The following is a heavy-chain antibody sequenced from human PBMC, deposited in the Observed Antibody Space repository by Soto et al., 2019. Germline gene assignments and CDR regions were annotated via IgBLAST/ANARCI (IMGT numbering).Heavy chain of an antibody. J-gene: IGHJ6*02. CDR1: GYSFNSFY. V-gene: IGHV1-46*02. Sequence: QVHLVQSGAEVKKPGASMKVSCKASGYSFNSFYVHWVRQAPGQGLEWLGLIIPGGGRTTYAQKFQGRVTVTRDTSTSTVYMELSSLRSEDTAVYYCARDMHPTTPYYYYYGIDVWGQGTTVTVSS. CDR2: IIPGGGRT. CDR3: ARDMHPTTPYYYYYGIDV. D-gene: IGHD1-26*01.